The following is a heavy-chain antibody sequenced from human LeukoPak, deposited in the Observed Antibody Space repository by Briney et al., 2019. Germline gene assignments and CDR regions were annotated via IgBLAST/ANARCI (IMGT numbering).Heavy chain of an antibody. CDR3: ARAVEYSGSQLDY. V-gene: IGHV4-59*01. Sequence: SETLSLTCTVSGGSISSYYWSWIRQPPGKGLEWIGYIYYSGSTNYNPSLKSRVTISVDTSKNQFSLKLSSVTAADTAVYYCARAVEYSGSQLDYWGQGTLVTVSS. CDR1: GGSISSYY. J-gene: IGHJ4*02. D-gene: IGHD1-26*01. CDR2: IYYSGST.